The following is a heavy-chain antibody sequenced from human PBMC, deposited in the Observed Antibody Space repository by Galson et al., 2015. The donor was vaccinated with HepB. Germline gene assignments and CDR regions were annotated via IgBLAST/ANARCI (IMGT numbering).Heavy chain of an antibody. CDR2: ISDTSYYK. V-gene: IGHV3-23*01. J-gene: IGHJ4*02. CDR1: GFSFSTYA. Sequence: SLRLSCAASGFSFSTYALTWVRQAPGKGLEWVSVISDTSYYKFYADSVKGRFTISRDNSKNTLYLQMNSLRVEDTARYYCAKGGLIRGYSFDSWGPGTPVTVSS. D-gene: IGHD5-12*01. CDR3: AKGGLIRGYSFDS.